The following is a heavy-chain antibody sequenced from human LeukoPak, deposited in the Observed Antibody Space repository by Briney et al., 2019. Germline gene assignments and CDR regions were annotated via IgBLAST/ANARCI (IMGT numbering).Heavy chain of an antibody. Sequence: SATLSLTCAVYGGSFSGYYWSWIRQPPGKGLEWIGEINHSGSTYYDPSLKSRVTISVDTSKNQFSLKLSSVTAADTAVYYCARLRGYTSSARGYVEYWGQGTLVTVSS. V-gene: IGHV4-34*01. J-gene: IGHJ4*02. CDR3: ARLRGYTSSARGYVEY. CDR2: INHSGST. CDR1: GGSFSGYY. D-gene: IGHD6-13*01.